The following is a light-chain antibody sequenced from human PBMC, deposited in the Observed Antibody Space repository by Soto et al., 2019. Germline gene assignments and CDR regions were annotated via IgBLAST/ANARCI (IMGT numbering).Light chain of an antibody. CDR3: SSYAHGSTYV. Sequence: QSALTQPASVSGSPGQSITISCTVTSSDVGFYNYVSWYQQQHPGKAPKLMIYEVDNRPSGVSIRFSGSKSGNTASLTISGLQAEDEADYYYSSYAHGSTYVFGTGTKVTVL. V-gene: IGLV2-14*01. CDR1: SSDVGFYNY. J-gene: IGLJ1*01. CDR2: EVD.